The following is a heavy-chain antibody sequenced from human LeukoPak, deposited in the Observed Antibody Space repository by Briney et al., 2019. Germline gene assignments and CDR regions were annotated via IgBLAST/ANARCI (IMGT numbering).Heavy chain of an antibody. V-gene: IGHV4-61*08. J-gene: IGHJ3*02. D-gene: IGHD3-22*01. CDR2: IYYSGST. Sequence: PSETLSLTCTVSGGSISSGGYYWSWIRQHPGKGLEWIGYIYYSGSTNYNPSLKSRVTMSVDTSKNQFSLKLSSVTAADTAVYYCASPTMIAEPDAFDIWGQGTMVTVSS. CDR1: GGSISSGGYY. CDR3: ASPTMIAEPDAFDI.